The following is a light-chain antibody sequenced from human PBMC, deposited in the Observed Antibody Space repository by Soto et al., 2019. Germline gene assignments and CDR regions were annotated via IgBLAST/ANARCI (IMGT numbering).Light chain of an antibody. CDR2: DAS. J-gene: IGKJ1*01. V-gene: IGKV1-5*01. Sequence: DIQMTQSPSTLSSSVGYRFTITCLSSQSISKWLAWYQQKPGKAPNLLIYDASSLETGVPSRFSGSGSGTEFSLTITSLQPDDFATYYCQQYNSYSPETFGQGTKVDI. CDR1: QSISKW. CDR3: QQYNSYSPET.